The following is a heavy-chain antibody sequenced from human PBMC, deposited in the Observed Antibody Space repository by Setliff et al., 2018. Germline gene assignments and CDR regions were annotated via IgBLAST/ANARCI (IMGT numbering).Heavy chain of an antibody. CDR1: GFAFSNCW. CDR2: IKQDGREK. Sequence: GGSLRLSCATSGFAFSNCWMSWVRQAPGKGLEWVAFIKQDGREKYYADSVKGRFTISRDNAKNSLYLQMNSLSVEDTAVYYCAKVPNSGGYAGPFDFWGQGTLVTVSS. J-gene: IGHJ4*02. D-gene: IGHD5-12*01. V-gene: IGHV3-7*01. CDR3: AKVPNSGGYAGPFDF.